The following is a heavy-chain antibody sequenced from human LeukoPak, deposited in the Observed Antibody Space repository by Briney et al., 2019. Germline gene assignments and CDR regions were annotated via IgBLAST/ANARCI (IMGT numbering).Heavy chain of an antibody. Sequence: SETLSLTCTVSGGSISSYYWSWIRQPPGKGLEWIGYVYYSGNTNYNPSLKSRVTISVDTSNNQFSLRPSSVTAADTAVYYCARGNDILTGYPPLDYWGQGTLVTVSS. D-gene: IGHD3-9*01. CDR1: GGSISSYY. CDR2: VYYSGNT. CDR3: ARGNDILTGYPPLDY. V-gene: IGHV4-59*01. J-gene: IGHJ4*02.